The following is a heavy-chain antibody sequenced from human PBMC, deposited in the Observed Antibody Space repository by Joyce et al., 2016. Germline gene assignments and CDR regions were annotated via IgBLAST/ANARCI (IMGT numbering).Heavy chain of an antibody. J-gene: IGHJ4*02. V-gene: IGHV1-2*06. D-gene: IGHD2-8*02. CDR3: ARGDLLD. CDR2: SNHKSGDT. CDR1: GYPFTDYS. Sequence: QVQVVQSGAEVKKPGASVKVSCRASGYPFTDYSIHWVRQAPGQGLECMGRSNHKSGDTNYAQNCQGRVTRNRDTSINTAYMELSSLRSDDTAVYYCARGDLLDWGQGTLVTVSS.